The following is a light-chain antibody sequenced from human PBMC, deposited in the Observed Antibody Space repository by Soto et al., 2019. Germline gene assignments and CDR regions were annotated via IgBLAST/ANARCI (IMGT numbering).Light chain of an antibody. CDR3: QQSFSSPRT. CDR2: VAA. Sequence: DIQMTQSPSSLSASLGDRVTITCRASQNIDNYLNWYQQKPGEAPQLLIYVAARLQSGVPSRFSGSGYGTEFTLIINSLEAEDFATYFCQQSFSSPRTFGQGTKVEIK. CDR1: QNIDNY. V-gene: IGKV1-39*01. J-gene: IGKJ2*01.